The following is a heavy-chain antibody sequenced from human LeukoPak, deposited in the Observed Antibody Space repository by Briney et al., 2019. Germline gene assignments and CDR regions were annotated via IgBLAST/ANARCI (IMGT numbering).Heavy chain of an antibody. CDR2: IVVGSGNT. CDR1: GFTLTNSA. V-gene: IGHV1-58*01. D-gene: IGHD3-22*01. CDR3: AADNYYDSSGYSFLWYFDL. Sequence: ASVKVSCKASGFTLTNSAVQWVRQARGQRLEWIGWIVVGSGNTNYAQKFQERVTITRDMSTSTAYMELRSLRSEDTAVYYCAADNYYDSSGYSFLWYFDLWGRGTLVTVSS. J-gene: IGHJ2*01.